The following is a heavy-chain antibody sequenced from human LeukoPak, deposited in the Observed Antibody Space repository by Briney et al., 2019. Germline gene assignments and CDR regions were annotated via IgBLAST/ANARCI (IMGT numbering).Heavy chain of an antibody. Sequence: PGGSLRLSCAASGFTFSSYEMNWVRQAPGKGLEWVSYISSSGSIIYYADSVKGRFTISRDNAKHSLYLQMNSLRAEDTAVYYCAELGITMIGGVWGKGTTVTISS. D-gene: IGHD3-10*02. CDR1: GFTFSSYE. J-gene: IGHJ6*04. V-gene: IGHV3-48*03. CDR3: AELGITMIGGV. CDR2: ISSSGSII.